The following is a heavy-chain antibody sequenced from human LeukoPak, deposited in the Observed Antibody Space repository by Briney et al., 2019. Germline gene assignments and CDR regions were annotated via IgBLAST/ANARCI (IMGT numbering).Heavy chain of an antibody. Sequence: SVKVSCKASGGTFSSYAISWVRQAPGQGLEWMGGIIPIFGTANYAQKFQGRVTITTDESTSTAYMELSSLRSEDTAVYYCARGRPKERGSYAPYYFDYWGQGTLVSVSS. J-gene: IGHJ4*02. CDR3: ARGRPKERGSYAPYYFDY. D-gene: IGHD1-26*01. CDR2: IIPIFGTA. CDR1: GGTFSSYA. V-gene: IGHV1-69*05.